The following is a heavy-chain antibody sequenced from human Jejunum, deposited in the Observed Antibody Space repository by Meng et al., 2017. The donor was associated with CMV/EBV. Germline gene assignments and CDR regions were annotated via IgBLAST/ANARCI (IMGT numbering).Heavy chain of an antibody. CDR1: RFTLSGYG. CDR3: AKGGASGGSYYFDY. CDR2: IRYDGSNK. Sequence: FRFTLSGYGMNLVRQAPGKGLEWWTFIRYDGSNKYYADSVKGRFTISRDSSKNTLCLQMNSLRPEDTAVYYCAKGGASGGSYYFDYWGQGTLVTVSS. V-gene: IGHV3-30*02. D-gene: IGHD1-26*01. J-gene: IGHJ4*02.